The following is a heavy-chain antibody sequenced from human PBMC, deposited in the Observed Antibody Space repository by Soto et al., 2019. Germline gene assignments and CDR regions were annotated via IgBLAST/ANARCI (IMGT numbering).Heavy chain of an antibody. CDR3: ARDGYDFWSGKHFDY. CDR2: IKKDGSEK. V-gene: IGHV3-7*01. D-gene: IGHD3-3*01. CDR1: GFTFSNYW. Sequence: GSLRLSCAASGFTFSNYWMNWVRQAPGKGLEWVANIKKDGSEKYYVDSVKGRFTISRDNAKNSLFLQMNSLRAEDTAVYYCARDGYDFWSGKHFDYWGQGTLVTVSS. J-gene: IGHJ4*02.